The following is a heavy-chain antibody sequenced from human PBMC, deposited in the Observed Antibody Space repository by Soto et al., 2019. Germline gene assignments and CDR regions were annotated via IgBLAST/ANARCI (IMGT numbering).Heavy chain of an antibody. CDR1: GGTFSSYT. CDR3: ARTRSSGWERVDP. D-gene: IGHD6-19*01. Sequence: QVQLVQSGAEVKKPGSSVKVSCQASGGTFSSYTITWVRQAPGQGLEWMGRIIPVFNIPNYAQRFQGRATITGDKSTSTVCMELSSLRSDDTAFYYCARTRSSGWERVDPWGQGTLVTVSS. V-gene: IGHV1-69*02. J-gene: IGHJ5*02. CDR2: IIPVFNIP.